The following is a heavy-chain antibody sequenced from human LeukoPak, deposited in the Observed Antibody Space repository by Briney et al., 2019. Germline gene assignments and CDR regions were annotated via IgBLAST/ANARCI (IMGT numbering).Heavy chain of an antibody. CDR1: GGSIRSYY. Sequence: SETLSLTCTVSGGSIRSYYRSWIRQPPGKGLEWIGYIYYSGSTNYNPSLKSRVTVSVDTSKNQFSLKLSSVTAADTAVYYCARSYGSGSFYYFDYWGQGTLVTVSS. D-gene: IGHD3-10*01. V-gene: IGHV4-59*01. J-gene: IGHJ4*02. CDR3: ARSYGSGSFYYFDY. CDR2: IYYSGST.